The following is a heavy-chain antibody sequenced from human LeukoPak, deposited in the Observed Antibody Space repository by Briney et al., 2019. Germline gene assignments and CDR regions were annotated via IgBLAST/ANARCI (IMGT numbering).Heavy chain of an antibody. CDR2: ISGSGGST. Sequence: PGGSLRLSCAASGFTFSSYARSWVRQGPGKGREWGSAISGSGGSTYYADPVKGRFTISRDNSKNTLYLQMNSLRAEDTAVYYCAKERNHIDYWGQGTLVTVSS. D-gene: IGHD1-14*01. CDR3: AKERNHIDY. V-gene: IGHV3-23*01. J-gene: IGHJ4*02. CDR1: GFTFSSYA.